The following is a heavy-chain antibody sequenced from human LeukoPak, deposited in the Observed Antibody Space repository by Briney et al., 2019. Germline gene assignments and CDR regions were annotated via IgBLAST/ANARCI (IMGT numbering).Heavy chain of an antibody. V-gene: IGHV3-64*01. CDR3: ARVANTAIVTYAFDI. CDR2: ISSNGGST. Sequence: PGGSLRLSCTASGFTFSSYAMHWVRQAPGKGLEYVSAISSNGGSTYYANSVKGRFTISRDNSKNTLYLQMGSLRAEDMAVYYCARVANTAIVTYAFDIWGQGTMVTVSS. CDR1: GFTFSSYA. D-gene: IGHD5-18*01. J-gene: IGHJ3*02.